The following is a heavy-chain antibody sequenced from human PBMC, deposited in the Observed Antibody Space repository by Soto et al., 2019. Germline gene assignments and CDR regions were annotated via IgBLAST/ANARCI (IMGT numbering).Heavy chain of an antibody. CDR2: IYHSGTP. J-gene: IGHJ5*02. CDR3: ARVTSVLGSQRAHVGSWFDP. V-gene: IGHV4-4*02. Sequence: PSETLSLTCTVSGGSIRTPDWWSWVRQTPEKGLEWIGEIYHSGTPNYNPSLKSRVSMSVDKSNNQFSLKLYSVTAADTAVYYCARVTSVLGSQRAHVGSWFDPWGQGTLVTVS. D-gene: IGHD6-25*01. CDR1: GGSIRTPDW.